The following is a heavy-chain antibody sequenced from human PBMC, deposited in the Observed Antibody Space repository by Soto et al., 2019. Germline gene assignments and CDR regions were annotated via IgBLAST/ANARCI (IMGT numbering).Heavy chain of an antibody. J-gene: IGHJ4*02. V-gene: IGHV3-23*01. CDR1: GFTFSGYA. CDR3: ARGMLLWFGQLLLFDY. Sequence: GGSLRLSCAASGFTFSGYAMSWVRQAPGKGLEWVSAISGSGGTTYYADSVKGRFTISRDNAKNSLYLQMNSLRAEDTAVYYCARGMLLWFGQLLLFDYWGQGTLVTVSS. D-gene: IGHD3-10*01. CDR2: ISGSGGTT.